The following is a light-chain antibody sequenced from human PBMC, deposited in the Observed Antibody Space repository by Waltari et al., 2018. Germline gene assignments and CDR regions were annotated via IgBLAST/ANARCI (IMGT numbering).Light chain of an antibody. CDR3: QHYNTSAT. CDR2: GAS. V-gene: IGKV3-20*01. Sequence: EIVLTQSPGTLSLSPGERATLSCRASQSVTSSFLAWYQQKPGQAPRLLIYGASNRATWIPDMFSASGSGTDFTPTIRRLEPDDFAVYYCQHYNTSATFGQGTKVEIK. J-gene: IGKJ1*01. CDR1: QSVTSSF.